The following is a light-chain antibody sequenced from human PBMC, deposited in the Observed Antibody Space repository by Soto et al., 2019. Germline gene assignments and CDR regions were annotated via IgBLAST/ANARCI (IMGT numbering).Light chain of an antibody. CDR1: QGISSY. Sequence: DIQLTQSPSFLSASVGDRVTITCRASQGISSYLAWYQQKPGKAPKLLIYAASTLQSGVPSRFSGSGYGTEFTLTISSLQPEDFATYYCQQLNSYPRFGQGTKLEIK. J-gene: IGKJ2*03. CDR3: QQLNSYPR. V-gene: IGKV1-9*01. CDR2: AAS.